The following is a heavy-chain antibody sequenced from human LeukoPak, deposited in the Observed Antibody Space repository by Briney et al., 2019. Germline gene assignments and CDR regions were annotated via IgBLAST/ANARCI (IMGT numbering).Heavy chain of an antibody. V-gene: IGHV1-18*01. J-gene: IGHJ4*02. CDR3: ARGDYYDITTASFDY. Sequence: AASVKVSCKASGYTFTSYGISWVRQAPGQGLEWMGWISAYNGNTNYAQKLQGRVTMTTDTSTSTAYMELRSLRSDDTAVYHCARGDYYDITTASFDYWGQGTLVTVSS. CDR1: GYTFTSYG. CDR2: ISAYNGNT. D-gene: IGHD3-22*01.